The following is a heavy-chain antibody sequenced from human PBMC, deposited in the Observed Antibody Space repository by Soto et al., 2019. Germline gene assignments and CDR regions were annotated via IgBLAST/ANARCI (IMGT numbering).Heavy chain of an antibody. D-gene: IGHD6-13*01. Sequence: SETLSLTCTVSGGSISSGGYYWSWIRQHPGKGLEWIGYIYYSGSTYYNPSLKSRVTISVDTSKNQFSLKLSSVTAADTAVYYCARGQQLYDSCFDYWGQGTLVTVSS. CDR1: GGSISSGGYY. V-gene: IGHV4-31*03. CDR2: IYYSGST. CDR3: ARGQQLYDSCFDY. J-gene: IGHJ4*02.